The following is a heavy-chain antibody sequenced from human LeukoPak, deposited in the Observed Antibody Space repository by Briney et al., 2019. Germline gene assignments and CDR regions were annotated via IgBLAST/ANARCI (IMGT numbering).Heavy chain of an antibody. J-gene: IGHJ3*02. CDR2: ISSSSSTI. V-gene: IGHV3-48*04. CDR3: ATIMTTVTYDAFDI. CDR1: GFTFSSYS. Sequence: GGSLRLSCAASGFTFSSYSMNWVRQAPGKGLEWVSYISSSSSTIYYADSVKGRFTISRDNAKNSLYLQMNSLRAEDTAVYYCATIMTTVTYDAFDIWGQGTMVTVSS. D-gene: IGHD4-17*01.